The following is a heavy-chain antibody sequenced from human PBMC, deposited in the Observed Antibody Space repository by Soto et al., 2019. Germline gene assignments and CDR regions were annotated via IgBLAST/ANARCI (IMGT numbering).Heavy chain of an antibody. Sequence: LRLSCAASGFTFSSYGMHWVRQAPGKGLEWVAVISYDGSNKYYADSVKGRFTISRDNSKNTLYLQMNSLRAEDTAVYYCAKWMELLGYYYYYGMDVWGQGTTVTVSS. CDR3: AKWMELLGYYYYYGMDV. V-gene: IGHV3-30*18. CDR2: ISYDGSNK. CDR1: GFTFSSYG. J-gene: IGHJ6*02. D-gene: IGHD1-26*01.